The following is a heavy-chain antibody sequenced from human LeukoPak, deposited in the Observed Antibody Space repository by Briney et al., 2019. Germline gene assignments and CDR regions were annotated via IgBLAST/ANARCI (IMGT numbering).Heavy chain of an antibody. V-gene: IGHV4-31*03. CDR3: ARDRGGSDAFDI. Sequence: SETLSLTCTVSGGSISSGGYYWSWIRQHPGKGLEWIGYIYYSGSTYYNPSLKSRVTISVDTSKNQFSLKLSSVTAADTAVCYCARDRGGSDAFDIWGQGTMVTVSS. CDR1: GGSISSGGYY. J-gene: IGHJ3*02. D-gene: IGHD3-16*01. CDR2: IYYSGST.